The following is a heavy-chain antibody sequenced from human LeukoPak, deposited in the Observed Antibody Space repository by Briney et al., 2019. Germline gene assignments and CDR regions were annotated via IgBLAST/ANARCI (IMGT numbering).Heavy chain of an antibody. CDR3: ARVLLVPAAGPTYYYGMDV. Sequence: ASVKVSCKASGYTFTSYAMNWVRQAPGQGLEWMGWINTNTGNPTYAQGFTGRFVFSLDTSVSTAYLQISSLKAEDTAVYYCARVLLVPAAGPTYYYGMDVWGQGTTVTVSS. CDR1: GYTFTSYA. CDR2: INTNTGNP. J-gene: IGHJ6*02. D-gene: IGHD2-2*01. V-gene: IGHV7-4-1*02.